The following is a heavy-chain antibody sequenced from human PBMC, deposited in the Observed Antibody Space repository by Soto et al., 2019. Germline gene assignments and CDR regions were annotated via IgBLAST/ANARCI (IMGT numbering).Heavy chain of an antibody. CDR1: GGSISSYY. CDR3: ARHSTLYYYDSSGSFDY. J-gene: IGHJ4*02. D-gene: IGHD3-22*01. V-gene: IGHV4-59*08. CDR2: IYYSGST. Sequence: SETLSLTCTVSGGSISSYYWSWIRQPPGKGLEWIGYIYYSGSTNYNPSLKSRVTISVDTSKNQFSLKLSSVTAADTAVYYCARHSTLYYYDSSGSFDYWGQGTLVTVSS.